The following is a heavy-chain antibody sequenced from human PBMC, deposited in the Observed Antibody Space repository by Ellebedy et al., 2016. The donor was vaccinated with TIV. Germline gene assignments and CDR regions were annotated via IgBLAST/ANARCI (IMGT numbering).Heavy chain of an antibody. CDR1: GFTFSTYT. J-gene: IGHJ3*02. D-gene: IGHD6-13*01. CDR2: VSSNSAYI. CDR3: AREGGYSGISSGDAFDI. V-gene: IGHV3-21*01. Sequence: GGSLRLSCAASGFTFSTYTMNWVRQAPGKGLEWVSSVSSNSAYIYYADSLKGRFTISRDNARNSLYLQMNSLPAGDSAVYYCAREGGYSGISSGDAFDIWGQGTMVTVSS.